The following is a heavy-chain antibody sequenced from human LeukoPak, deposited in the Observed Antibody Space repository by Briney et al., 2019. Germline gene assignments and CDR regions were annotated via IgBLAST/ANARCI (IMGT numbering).Heavy chain of an antibody. D-gene: IGHD4-17*01. Sequence: GASVKVSCKVSGCTLTELSMHWVRQAPGKGLEWMGGFDPEDGETIYAQKFQGRVTMTRDMSTSTVYMELSSLRSEDTAVYYCAREGDYGDSDDAFDIWGQGTMVTVSS. CDR3: AREGDYGDSDDAFDI. CDR1: GCTLTELS. V-gene: IGHV1-24*01. J-gene: IGHJ3*02. CDR2: FDPEDGET.